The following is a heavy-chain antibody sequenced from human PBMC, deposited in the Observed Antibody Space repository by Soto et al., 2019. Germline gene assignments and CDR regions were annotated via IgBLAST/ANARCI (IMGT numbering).Heavy chain of an antibody. CDR1: GFTFSSYA. D-gene: IGHD2-2*02. CDR2: ISGSGGST. J-gene: IGHJ5*02. CDR3: AKVPSRIEYQLLYRWFDP. Sequence: GGSLRLSCAASGFTFSSYAMSWVRQAPGKGLEWVSAISGSGGSTYYADSVKGRFTISRDNSKNTLYLQMNSLRAEDTAVYYCAKVPSRIEYQLLYRWFDPWGQGTLVTVSS. V-gene: IGHV3-23*01.